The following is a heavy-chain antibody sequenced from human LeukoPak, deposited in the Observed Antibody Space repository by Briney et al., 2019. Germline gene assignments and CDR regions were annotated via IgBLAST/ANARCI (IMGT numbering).Heavy chain of an antibody. CDR3: ATRPASETYYGVFDY. Sequence: QSGGSLRLSCAASGVTFSNHAMTWVRQAPGKGLEWVSGITGSGANTYYAESVKGRFTISRDNSRNTLYLQMNSLRVEDAALYYCATRPASETYYGVFDYWGQGTLVTVSS. J-gene: IGHJ4*02. CDR2: ITGSGANT. V-gene: IGHV3-23*01. CDR1: GVTFSNHA. D-gene: IGHD1-26*01.